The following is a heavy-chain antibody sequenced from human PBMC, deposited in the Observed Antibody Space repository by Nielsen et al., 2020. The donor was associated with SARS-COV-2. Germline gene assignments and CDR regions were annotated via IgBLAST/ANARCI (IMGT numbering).Heavy chain of an antibody. D-gene: IGHD4-17*01. CDR1: GFTFSSYG. CDR3: ARDHGDHTYYYYGMDV. CDR2: IWYDGSNK. J-gene: IGHJ6*02. V-gene: IGHV3-33*01. Sequence: GESLKISCAASGFTFSSYGMHWVRQAPGKGLEWVAVIWYDGSNKYYADSVKGRFTISRDNSKNTLYLQMNSLRAEDTAVYYCARDHGDHTYYYYGMDVWGQGTTVTVSS.